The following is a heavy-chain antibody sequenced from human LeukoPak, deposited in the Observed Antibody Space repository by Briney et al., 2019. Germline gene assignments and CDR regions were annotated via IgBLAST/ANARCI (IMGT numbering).Heavy chain of an antibody. CDR3: ARTVYDFWSGYSPIEP. CDR1: GFTFGSYG. D-gene: IGHD3-3*01. J-gene: IGHJ5*02. V-gene: IGHV3-30*02. CDR2: IRYDGSNK. Sequence: PGGSLRLSCAASGFTFGSYGMHWVRQAPGKGPEWVASIRYDGSNKYYADSVKGRFTISRDNSKNTLYLQMNSLRPEDTAVYYCARTVYDFWSGYSPIEPWGQGTLVTVSS.